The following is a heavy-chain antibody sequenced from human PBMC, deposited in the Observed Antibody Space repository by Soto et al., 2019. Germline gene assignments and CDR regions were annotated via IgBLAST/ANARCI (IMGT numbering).Heavy chain of an antibody. V-gene: IGHV4-31*03. CDR1: GGSIRSGGYY. D-gene: IGHD5-12*01. J-gene: IGHJ6*02. CDR3: ARDRIMATAGTARHYFGLDV. Sequence: SETLSLTCTVSGGSIRSGGYYWSWVRQNPRRGLEWIGNIYYSGNTYYNPSLKSRLTISVDTSKNQFSLNLSSVTAADTAVYYCARDRIMATAGTARHYFGLDVWGQGTTATVSS. CDR2: IYYSGNT.